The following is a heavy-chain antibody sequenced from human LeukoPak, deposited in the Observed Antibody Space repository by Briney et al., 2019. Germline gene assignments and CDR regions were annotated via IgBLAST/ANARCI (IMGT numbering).Heavy chain of an antibody. Sequence: PGGSLRLSCAASTFTFSNFGMSWVRPGPGQGLEWVSAISGSGGSTYYTDSVEGRFTISRDNSKNTLYLQMNSLRAEDTAVYYCARGASYLDFWGQGTLVTVSS. CDR1: TFTFSNFG. CDR3: ARGASYLDF. J-gene: IGHJ4*02. CDR2: ISGSGGST. V-gene: IGHV3-23*01.